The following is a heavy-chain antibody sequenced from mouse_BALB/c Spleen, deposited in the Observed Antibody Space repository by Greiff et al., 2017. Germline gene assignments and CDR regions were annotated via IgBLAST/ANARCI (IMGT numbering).Heavy chain of an antibody. Sequence: VKLMESGAELVRPGTSVKVSCKASGYAFTNYLIEWVKQMPGQGLEWIGVINPGSGGTNYNEKFKGKATLTADKSSSTAYMHLSSLTSAASAVYFCAKWGDGDYYYAMDYWGQGTSVTVSS. V-gene: IGHV1-54*01. D-gene: IGHD3-3*01. CDR3: AKWGDGDYYYAMDY. J-gene: IGHJ4*01. CDR1: GYAFTNYL. CDR2: INPGSGGT.